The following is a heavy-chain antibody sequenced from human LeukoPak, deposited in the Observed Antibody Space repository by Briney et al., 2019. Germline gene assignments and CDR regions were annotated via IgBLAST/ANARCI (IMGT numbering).Heavy chain of an antibody. CDR1: GFTFSSYS. D-gene: IGHD2-2*01. V-gene: IGHV3-21*01. CDR2: ISSSSSYI. J-gene: IGHJ4*02. CDR3: ATYATREETPSSDY. Sequence: GGSLRLSCAASGFTFSSYSMNWVRQAPGKGLEWVSSISSSSSYIYYADSVKGRFTISRDNAKNSLYLQMNSLRPEDTAVYYCATYATREETPSSDYWGQETLVTVSS.